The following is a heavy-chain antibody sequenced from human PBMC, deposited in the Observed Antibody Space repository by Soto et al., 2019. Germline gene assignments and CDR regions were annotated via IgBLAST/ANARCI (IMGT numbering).Heavy chain of an antibody. D-gene: IGHD3-9*01. V-gene: IGHV3-74*01. Sequence: EVQLVESGGGLVQPGGSLRLSCADSGFSFSSYWMHWVRQGPGKGLVWVSRINTDGSSTNYADSVKGRFTISRDNAKNTVYLKMNSLRAEDTAVYYCARSSGGYYIDWGQGTMVTVSS. CDR2: INTDGSST. CDR3: ARSSGGYYID. CDR1: GFSFSSYW. J-gene: IGHJ3*01.